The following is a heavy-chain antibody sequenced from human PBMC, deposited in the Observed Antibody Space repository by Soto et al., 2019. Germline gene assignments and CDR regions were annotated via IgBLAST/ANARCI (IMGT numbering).Heavy chain of an antibody. J-gene: IGHJ5*02. V-gene: IGHV1-24*01. CDR3: ATVYSSSSKRWFDP. Sequence: ASVKVSCKVSGYTLTELSMHWVRQAPGKGREWMGGFYPEGGETIYAQKFQGRVTMTEDTSTDTAYMELSSLRSEDTAVYYCATVYSSSSKRWFDPWGQGTLVTVSS. CDR1: GYTLTELS. CDR2: FYPEGGET. D-gene: IGHD6-6*01.